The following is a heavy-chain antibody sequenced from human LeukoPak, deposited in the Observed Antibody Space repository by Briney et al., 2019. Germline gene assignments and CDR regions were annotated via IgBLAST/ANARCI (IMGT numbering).Heavy chain of an antibody. Sequence: PGGSLRLSCAASASTFSRYSMSWVRQARGKGREWVSSTSGSSSSYIYYADSWKGRFTISSDNAKNSLYLQMNSLRAEDTAVYYCARDFYDTSGYYYDYWGQGTLVTVSS. CDR2: TSGSSSSYI. CDR1: ASTFSRYS. D-gene: IGHD3-22*01. V-gene: IGHV3-21*01. CDR3: ARDFYDTSGYYYDY. J-gene: IGHJ4*02.